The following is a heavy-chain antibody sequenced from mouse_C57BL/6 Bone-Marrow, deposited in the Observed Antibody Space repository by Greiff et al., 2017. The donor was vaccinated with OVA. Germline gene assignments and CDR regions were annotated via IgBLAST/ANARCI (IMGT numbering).Heavy chain of an antibody. CDR3: GQLRLRGYFDY. Sequence: EVQVVESGGGLVQPGESLKLSCESNEYEFPSHDMSWVRKTPEKRLELVAAINSDGGSTYYPDTMERRFIISRDNTKKTLYLQMSSLRSEDTALYYGGQLRLRGYFDYWGQGTTLTVSS. V-gene: IGHV5-2*01. CDR2: INSDGGST. CDR1: EYEFPSHD. J-gene: IGHJ2*01. D-gene: IGHD3-2*02.